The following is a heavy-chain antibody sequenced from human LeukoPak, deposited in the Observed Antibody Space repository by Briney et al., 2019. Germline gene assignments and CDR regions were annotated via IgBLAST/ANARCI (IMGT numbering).Heavy chain of an antibody. CDR2: IYSGGST. Sequence: PGGSLRLSCAASGFAVSSDYMSWVRQPPGKGLGWVSVIYSGGSTNYADSVKGRFTISRDNSKNTLHLQMKSLRVEDTAVYYCARGQSYYEAFDIWGQGTMVTVSS. D-gene: IGHD1-26*01. J-gene: IGHJ3*02. CDR1: GFAVSSDY. CDR3: ARGQSYYEAFDI. V-gene: IGHV3-53*03.